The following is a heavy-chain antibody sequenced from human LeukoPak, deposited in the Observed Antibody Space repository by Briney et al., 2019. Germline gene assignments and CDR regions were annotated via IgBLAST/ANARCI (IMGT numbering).Heavy chain of an antibody. V-gene: IGHV4-59*01. CDR2: IYYSGST. J-gene: IGHJ5*02. CDR1: GGSLSSYY. D-gene: IGHD3-22*01. Sequence: KPSETPSLTCTVSGGSLSSYYWSWVREPPGEGPGGIWDIYYSGSTNYNPSLKSRVTISVDTSKNQFSLKLSSVTAADTAVYYCARGDSSGYYDGWFDPWGQGTLVTVSS. CDR3: ARGDSSGYYDGWFDP.